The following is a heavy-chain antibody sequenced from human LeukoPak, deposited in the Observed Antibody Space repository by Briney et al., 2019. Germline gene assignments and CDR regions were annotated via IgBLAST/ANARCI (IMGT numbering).Heavy chain of an antibody. D-gene: IGHD1-26*01. Sequence: SGTLSLTCAVSGGSISSSNWWSWVRQPPGKGLEWIGEFYHSGSTNYNPSLKSRVTISVDKSKNQFSLKLSSVTAADTAVYYCARGRRSGSYEFFDYWGQGTLVTVSS. CDR2: FYHSGST. V-gene: IGHV4-4*02. CDR1: GGSISSSNW. CDR3: ARGRRSGSYEFFDY. J-gene: IGHJ4*02.